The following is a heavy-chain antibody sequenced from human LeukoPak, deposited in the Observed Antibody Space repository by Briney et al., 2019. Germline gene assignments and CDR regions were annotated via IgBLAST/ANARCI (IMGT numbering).Heavy chain of an antibody. CDR1: GYTFTSYG. V-gene: IGHV1-69*13. CDR3: ARVKESAPVAAAIPYFFDR. Sequence: ASVKVSCKASGYTFTSYGISWVRQAPGHGLEWMGAIVPMFTTSDYAQKFRDRVTITADESTSTVYMDLRRLTYEDTAIYYCARVKESAPVAAAIPYFFDRWGQGTLVTVSS. D-gene: IGHD2-2*01. CDR2: IVPMFTTS. J-gene: IGHJ4*02.